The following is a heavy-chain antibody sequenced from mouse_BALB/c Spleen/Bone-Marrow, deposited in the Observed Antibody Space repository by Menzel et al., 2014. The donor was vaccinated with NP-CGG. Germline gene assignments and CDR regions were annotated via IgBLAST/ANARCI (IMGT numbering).Heavy chain of an antibody. CDR3: ARRWLLRHYFDY. V-gene: IGHV1-22*01. CDR1: GYTFTEYT. D-gene: IGHD2-3*01. Sequence: VHVKQSGPELVKPGASVKISCKTSGYTFTEYTMHWVKQSHGKSLEWIGSINPNNGGTSYNQKFKGKATLTVDKSSSTAYMELRSLTSEDSAVYYCARRWLLRHYFDYWGHGTTFTVSS. J-gene: IGHJ2*01. CDR2: INPNNGGT.